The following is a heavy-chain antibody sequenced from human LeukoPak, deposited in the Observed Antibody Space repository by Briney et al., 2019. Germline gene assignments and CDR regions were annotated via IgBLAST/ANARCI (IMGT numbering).Heavy chain of an antibody. CDR1: GFTFSNYP. D-gene: IGHD6-6*01. J-gene: IGHJ4*02. Sequence: GGSLRLSCAASGFTFSNYPMHWVRRAPGKGLEWVALISYDGRNDYFAESVEGRFTISRDNFKNTLFLQMNTLRAEDTAVYFFARRSGSSFDYWGQGTVVAVSS. CDR2: ISYDGRND. V-gene: IGHV3-30*01. CDR3: ARRSGSSFDY.